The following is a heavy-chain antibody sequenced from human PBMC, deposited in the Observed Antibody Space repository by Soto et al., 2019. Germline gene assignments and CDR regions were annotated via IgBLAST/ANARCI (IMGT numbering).Heavy chain of an antibody. CDR1: GFSFSDHG. D-gene: IGHD6-13*01. V-gene: IGHV3-33*01. CDR2: IYSDGRNK. Sequence: QVQLVESGGGVVQPGSSLRLSCEASGFSFSDHGMHWFRQAPGKGLGWVAIIYSDGRNKYYADSVKGRFTISRDDSKNTLDLQMNSLRGEDTAVYYCARGSCQQLGDYWGQGNLVTVSS. CDR3: ARGSCQQLGDY. J-gene: IGHJ4*02.